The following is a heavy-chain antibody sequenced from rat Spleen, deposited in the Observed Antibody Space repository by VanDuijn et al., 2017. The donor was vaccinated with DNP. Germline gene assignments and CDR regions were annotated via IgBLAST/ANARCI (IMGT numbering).Heavy chain of an antibody. D-gene: IGHD1-12*01. Sequence: EVQLVESGGGLVQPGRSLKLSCAASGFTFSNYGMAWVRQAPTKGLEWVATISYDGSSTWYRDSGKGRFTISRDNAQSTIYLQMDSLRSEDTATYYCARHRTIMPYYYAMDAWGQGASVTVSS. V-gene: IGHV5-29*01. CDR2: ISYDGSST. CDR3: ARHRTIMPYYYAMDA. J-gene: IGHJ4*01. CDR1: GFTFSNYG.